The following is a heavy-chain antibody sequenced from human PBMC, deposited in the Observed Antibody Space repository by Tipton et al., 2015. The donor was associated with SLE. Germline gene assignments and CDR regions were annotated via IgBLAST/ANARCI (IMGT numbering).Heavy chain of an antibody. Sequence: SLRLSCAASGFTFSSYAMSWVRQAPGKGLEWVSAIRGDGSATFYAGSVKGRFTITRDNSKNTLYLQMDGLSAEDSAVYFCAKGREWTEYGSNALDYWGQGTLVTVSS. CDR1: GFTFSSYA. D-gene: IGHD3/OR15-3a*01. CDR3: AKGREWTEYGSNALDY. J-gene: IGHJ4*02. CDR2: IRGDGSAT. V-gene: IGHV3-23*01.